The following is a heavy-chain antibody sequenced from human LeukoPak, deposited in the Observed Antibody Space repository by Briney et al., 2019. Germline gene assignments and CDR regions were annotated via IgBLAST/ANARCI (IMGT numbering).Heavy chain of an antibody. V-gene: IGHV4-30-2*05. CDR3: ARASGDLYLSDY. CDR2: IYYSGST. D-gene: IGHD4-17*01. CDR1: GGSISSGGYS. Sequence: SETLSLTCAVSGGSISSGGYSWSWIRQPPGKGLEWIGYIYYSGSTYYNPSLKSRVTILVDTSKNQFSLKLSSVTAADTAVYYCARASGDLYLSDYWGQGTLVTVSS. J-gene: IGHJ4*02.